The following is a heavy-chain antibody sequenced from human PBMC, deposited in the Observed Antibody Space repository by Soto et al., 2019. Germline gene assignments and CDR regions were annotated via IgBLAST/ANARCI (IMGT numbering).Heavy chain of an antibody. CDR1: GFIFSGYA. V-gene: IGHV3-30-3*01. D-gene: IGHD5-12*01. CDR2: ISYDGNTK. Sequence: QVQLVESGGGVVQPGRSLRLSCAASGFIFSGYAMHWVRQAPGTGLEWVAVISYDGNTKDYAYSVKGRFTVSRDNSKNTLYVQMNNLSAEDTAMFYCAKETSAYEIDYWGQGTLVTVSS. J-gene: IGHJ4*02. CDR3: AKETSAYEIDY.